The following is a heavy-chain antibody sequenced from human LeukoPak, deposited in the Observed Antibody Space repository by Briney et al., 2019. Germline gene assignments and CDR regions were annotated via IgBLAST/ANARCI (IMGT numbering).Heavy chain of an antibody. V-gene: IGHV3-23*01. CDR3: ATLRSNDFWSGYRSLDY. J-gene: IGHJ4*02. CDR1: GFTFSSYG. Sequence: GGSLRLSCAVSGFTFSSYGMNWVRQAPGKGLEWVSGTTASGGSTYYADSVKGRFTISRDNSKSTLYLQMNSLRAEDTAVYYCATLRSNDFWSGYRSLDYWGQGTLVTVSS. D-gene: IGHD3-3*01. CDR2: TTASGGST.